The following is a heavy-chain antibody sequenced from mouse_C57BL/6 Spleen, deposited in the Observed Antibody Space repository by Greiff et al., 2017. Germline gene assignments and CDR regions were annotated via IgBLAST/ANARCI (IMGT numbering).Heavy chain of an antibody. CDR3: ARQGSVYYYGSSYWYFDV. J-gene: IGHJ1*03. CDR1: GFTFSDYY. CDR2: ISNGGGSP. Sequence: EVMLVESGGGLVQPGGSLKLSCAASGFTFSDYYMYWVRQTPEKRLEWVAYISNGGGSPYYPDTVKGRFTISRDTAKNTLYLQMSRLKSEDTAMYYCARQGSVYYYGSSYWYFDVWGTGTTVTVSS. D-gene: IGHD1-1*01. V-gene: IGHV5-12*01.